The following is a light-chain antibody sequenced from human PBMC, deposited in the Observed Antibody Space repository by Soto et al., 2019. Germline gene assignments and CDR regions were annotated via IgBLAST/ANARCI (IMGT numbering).Light chain of an antibody. CDR3: QSYDSSLSGVV. CDR2: GNS. CDR1: SSNIGAGYD. V-gene: IGLV1-40*01. Sequence: QAVVTQPPSGSGAPGQRGTISCTGSSSNIGAGYDVHWYQQLPGTAPKLLIYGNSNRPSGVPDRFSGSKSGTSASLAITGIQAEDEADYYCQSYDSSLSGVVVGGENKLTVL. J-gene: IGLJ2*01.